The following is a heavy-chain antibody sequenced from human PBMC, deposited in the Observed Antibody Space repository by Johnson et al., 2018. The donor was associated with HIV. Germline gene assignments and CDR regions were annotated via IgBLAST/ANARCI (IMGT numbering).Heavy chain of an antibody. D-gene: IGHD6-19*01. CDR1: GFTFSDSS. V-gene: IGHV3-11*04. J-gene: IGHJ3*01. Sequence: QGQLVESGGGLVKPGGPRRLSCAASGFTFSDSSMNWIRQAPGKGLEWVSYITTSGTTIYNAESVKGRFTISRDNAKKSLYLQMTSLRAEDTAMYYCAKRRVAGDDAFDVWGQGTMVIVSS. CDR3: AKRRVAGDDAFDV. CDR2: ITTSGTTI.